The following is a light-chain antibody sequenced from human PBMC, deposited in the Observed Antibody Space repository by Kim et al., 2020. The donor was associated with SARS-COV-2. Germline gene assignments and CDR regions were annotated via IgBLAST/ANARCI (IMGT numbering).Light chain of an antibody. CDR2: SDS. Sequence: QGVTTSCSGSSSNIGSNTVSWYQQFPGTAPKLLIYSDSQRPSGVPDRFSASRSGSSASLAISGLQSDDEADYYCAAWDDSLNGRGVFGGGTKLTVL. J-gene: IGLJ3*02. CDR1: SSNIGSNT. V-gene: IGLV1-44*01. CDR3: AAWDDSLNGRGV.